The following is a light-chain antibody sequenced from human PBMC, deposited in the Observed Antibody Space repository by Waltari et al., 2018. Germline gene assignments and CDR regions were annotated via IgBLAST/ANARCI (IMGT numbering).Light chain of an antibody. CDR3: SSYAGSVV. V-gene: IGLV2-23*02. J-gene: IGLJ3*02. CDR1: STDIGSYNV. Sequence: QSALTQPASVSGSRGQSLTTSCTGSSTDIGSYNVVSCYQHHPGNAPKLLIYGFTNRPSGVSNRFSGSKSGNTASLTISGLQAEDEADYYCSSYAGSVVFGGGTKLTVL. CDR2: GFT.